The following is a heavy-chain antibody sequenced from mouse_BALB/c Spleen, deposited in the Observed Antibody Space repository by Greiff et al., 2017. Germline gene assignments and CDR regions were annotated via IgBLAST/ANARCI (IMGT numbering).Heavy chain of an antibody. V-gene: IGHV3-8*02. CDR1: GDSITSGY. Sequence: EVKLMESGPSLVKPSQTLSLTCSVTGDSITSGYWNWIRKFPGNKLEYMGYISYSGSTYYNPSLKSRISITRDTSKNQYYLQLNSVTTEDTATYCCAGGNYYGSSQAWFAYWGQGTLVTVSA. CDR3: AGGNYYGSSQAWFAY. D-gene: IGHD1-1*01. CDR2: ISYSGST. J-gene: IGHJ3*01.